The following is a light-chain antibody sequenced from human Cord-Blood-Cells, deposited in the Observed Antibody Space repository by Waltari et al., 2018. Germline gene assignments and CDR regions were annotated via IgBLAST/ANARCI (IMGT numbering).Light chain of an antibody. CDR3: QQSYSTPLT. CDR2: AAS. Sequence: DIQMTQSPSSLSASVGDRVTITCRESQSIISYLNWYQQKPGKAPKLLIYAASSLQSGVPSRFSVSGSGTDFTLTISSLQPEDFATYYCQQSYSTPLTFGGGTKVESK. J-gene: IGKJ4*01. V-gene: IGKV1-39*01. CDR1: QSIISY.